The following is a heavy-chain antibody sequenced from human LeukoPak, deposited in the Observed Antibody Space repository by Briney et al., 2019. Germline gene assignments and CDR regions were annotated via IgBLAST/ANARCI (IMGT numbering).Heavy chain of an antibody. V-gene: IGHV3-7*01. CDR2: MRRGGSVK. CDR3: ARDLSPSMAGSVWYDAFDI. Sequence: GGSLSLSCVVCGFSLSDSWMTWVRQVPGRGGEWVANMRRGGSVKNYVDSVRGRSTVSRDNAKNSLSLQMNDLRAKDTAIYYCARDLSPSMAGSVWYDAFDIWGQGTMVTVSS. J-gene: IGHJ3*02. CDR1: GFSLSDSW. D-gene: IGHD6-19*01.